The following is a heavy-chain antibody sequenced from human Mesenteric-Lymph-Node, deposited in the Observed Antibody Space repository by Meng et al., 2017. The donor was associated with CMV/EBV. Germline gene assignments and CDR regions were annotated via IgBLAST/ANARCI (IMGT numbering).Heavy chain of an antibody. CDR3: ARGGYDSSFDY. V-gene: IGHV1-2*06. CDR2: INPNSGGT. J-gene: IGHJ4*02. CDR1: GYTFTSYA. Sequence: SCKASGYTFTSYAMHWVRQAPGQRLEWMGRINPNSGGTNYAQKFQGRVTMTRDTSISTAYMELSRLRSDDTAVYYCARGGYDSSFDYWGQGTLVTVSS. D-gene: IGHD5-12*01.